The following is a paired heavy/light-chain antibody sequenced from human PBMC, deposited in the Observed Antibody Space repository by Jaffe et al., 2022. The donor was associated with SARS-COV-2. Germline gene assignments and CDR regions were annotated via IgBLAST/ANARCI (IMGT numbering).Heavy chain of an antibody. Sequence: QVQLVESGGGVVQPGRSLRLSCAASGFTFGTYAMHWVRQAPGKGLEWVAVVWYDGSNTYYGDSVKGRFTISRDNSKNTLYLQMNGLRAEDTAVYYCARSLEWFLHYYGMDVWGQGTTVTVSS. J-gene: IGHJ6*02. CDR3: ARSLEWFLHYYGMDV. V-gene: IGHV3-33*01. D-gene: IGHD3-3*01. CDR2: VWYDGSNT. CDR1: GFTFGTYA.
Light chain of an antibody. CDR2: DVT. J-gene: IGLJ2*01. CDR1: SSDVGGYNY. V-gene: IGLV2-11*01. CDR3: CSYAGSYTLL. Sequence: QSALTQPRSVSGSPGQSVTISCTGTSSDVGGYNYVSWYQQHPGKAPKVMIYDVTKRPSGVPDRFSGSRSGNTASLTISGLQAEDESHYYCCSYAGSYTLLFGGGTKLTVL.